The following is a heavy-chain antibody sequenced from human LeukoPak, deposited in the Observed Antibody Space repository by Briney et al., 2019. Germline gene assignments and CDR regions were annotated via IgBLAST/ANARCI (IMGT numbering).Heavy chain of an antibody. V-gene: IGHV3-21*01. J-gene: IGHJ6*03. CDR1: GFTFSSYS. Sequence: GGSLRLSCAASGFTFSSYSMNWVRQAPGKGLEWVSSISSSSSYIYYADSVKGRFTISRDNAKNSLYLQMNSLRAEDTAVYYCARKARIAAAGTDFYYYYMDVWGKGTTVTVSS. D-gene: IGHD6-13*01. CDR2: ISSSSSYI. CDR3: ARKARIAAAGTDFYYYYMDV.